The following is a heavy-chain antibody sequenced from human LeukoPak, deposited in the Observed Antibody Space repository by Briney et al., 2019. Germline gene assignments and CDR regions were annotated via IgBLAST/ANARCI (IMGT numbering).Heavy chain of an antibody. D-gene: IGHD3-22*01. CDR1: GGSISSSNYY. CDR3: AGPLLTYYSDSSAYS. V-gene: IGHV4-39*01. J-gene: IGHJ4*02. Sequence: SETLSPTCSVSGGSISSSNYYWGWIRQPPGKGLEWIGIIYYSGSTYYNPSLKSRVTISIDTSKNQFSLKLSSVTAADTAVYYCAGPLLTYYSDSSAYSWGQGTLVTVSS. CDR2: IYYSGST.